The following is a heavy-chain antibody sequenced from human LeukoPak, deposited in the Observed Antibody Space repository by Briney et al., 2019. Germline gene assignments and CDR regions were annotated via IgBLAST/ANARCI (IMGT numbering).Heavy chain of an antibody. V-gene: IGHV1-46*01. CDR3: AREGLRWDY. CDR2: INPSGGST. Sequence: ASVTVSCKASGYTFTGYYMHRVRQAPGQGLEWMGIINPSGGSTSYAQKFQGRVTMTRDMSTSTVYMELSSLRSEDTAVYYCAREGLRWDYWGQGTLVTVSS. D-gene: IGHD6-13*01. CDR1: GYTFTGYY. J-gene: IGHJ4*02.